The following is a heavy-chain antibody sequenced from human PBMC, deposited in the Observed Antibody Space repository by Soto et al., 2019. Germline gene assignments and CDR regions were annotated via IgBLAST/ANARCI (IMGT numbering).Heavy chain of an antibody. CDR2: ISSNVDYI. CDR3: ARDSRNRQEGMDV. CDR1: GFTFSTYS. V-gene: IGHV3-21*02. Sequence: EVQLVESGGGLVKPGGSLRLSCAASGFTFSTYSINWVRQAPGKGLEWVASISSNVDYIYYADSVKGRFTISRDNAQNSLLLQMNSLRAEDTAVYFCARDSRNRQEGMDVWGPGTTVTVSS. J-gene: IGHJ6*02.